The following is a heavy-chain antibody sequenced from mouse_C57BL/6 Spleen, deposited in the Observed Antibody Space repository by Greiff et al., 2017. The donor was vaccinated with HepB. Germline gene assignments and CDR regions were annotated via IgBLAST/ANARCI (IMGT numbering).Heavy chain of an antibody. CDR2: IDPSDSET. V-gene: IGHV1-52*01. CDR3: ARDYYGSGPAWFAY. D-gene: IGHD1-1*01. Sequence: QVQLQQSGAELVRPGSSVKLSCKASGYTFTSYWMHWVKQRPIQGLEWIGNIDPSDSETHYNQKFKDKATLTVDKSSSTAYMQLSSLTSEDSAVYYCARDYYGSGPAWFAYWGQGTLVTVSA. J-gene: IGHJ3*01. CDR1: GYTFTSYW.